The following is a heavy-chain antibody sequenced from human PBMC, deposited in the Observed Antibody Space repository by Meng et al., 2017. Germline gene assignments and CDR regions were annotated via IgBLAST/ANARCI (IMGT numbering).Heavy chain of an antibody. CDR1: GFTFSSYG. D-gene: IGHD3-22*01. CDR3: AREGYYDSSGYEAFDI. Sequence: GGSLRLSCAASGFTFSSYGMHWVRQAPGKGLEWVSYISSSGSTIYYADSVKGRFTISRDNAKNSLYLQMNSLRAEDTAVYYCAREGYYDSSGYEAFDIWGQGTMVTVSS. CDR2: ISSSGSTI. V-gene: IGHV3-48*04. J-gene: IGHJ3*02.